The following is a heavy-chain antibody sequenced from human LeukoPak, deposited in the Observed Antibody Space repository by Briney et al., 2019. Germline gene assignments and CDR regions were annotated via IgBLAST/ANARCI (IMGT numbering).Heavy chain of an antibody. J-gene: IGHJ4*02. V-gene: IGHV3-33*01. Sequence: HPGGSLRLSCAASGFTFSSYGMPWVRQAPGKGLEWVAVIWYDGSNKYYADSVKGRFTISRDNSKNTLYLQMNSLRAEDTAVYYCARDYGTLTVLDYWGQGTLVTVSS. D-gene: IGHD1-1*01. CDR3: ARDYGTLTVLDY. CDR2: IWYDGSNK. CDR1: GFTFSSYG.